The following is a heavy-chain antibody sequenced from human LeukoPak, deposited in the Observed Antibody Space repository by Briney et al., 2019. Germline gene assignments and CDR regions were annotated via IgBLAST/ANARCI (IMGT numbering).Heavy chain of an antibody. CDR2: ISSSSSNI. Sequence: KSGGSLRLSCAASGFTFSSYEMNWVRQAPGKGLEWVSSISSSSSNIYYADSVKGRFTISRDNAKNSLYLQMNSLRVEDTAVYYCARCTTGRTFGSLREIKRSREIDYWGQGTLVTVSS. CDR3: ARCTTGRTFGSLREIKRSREIDY. D-gene: IGHD1-1*01. CDR1: GFTFSSYE. J-gene: IGHJ4*02. V-gene: IGHV3-21*01.